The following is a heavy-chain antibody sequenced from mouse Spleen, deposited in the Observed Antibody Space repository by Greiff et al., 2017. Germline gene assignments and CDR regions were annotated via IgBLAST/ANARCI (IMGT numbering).Heavy chain of an antibody. CDR3: AAIYGNYEAY. V-gene: IGHV3-6*01. Sequence: EVKLVESGPGLVKPSQSLSLTCSVTGYSITSGYYWNWIRQFPGNKLEWMGYISYDGSNNYNPSLKNRISITRDTSKNQFFLKLNSVTTEDTATYYCAAIYGNYEAYWGQGTLVTVSA. CDR2: ISYDGSN. J-gene: IGHJ3*01. D-gene: IGHD2-1*01. CDR1: GYSITSGYY.